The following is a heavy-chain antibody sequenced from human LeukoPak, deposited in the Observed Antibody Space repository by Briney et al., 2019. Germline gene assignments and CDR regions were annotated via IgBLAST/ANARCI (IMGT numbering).Heavy chain of an antibody. J-gene: IGHJ4*02. CDR1: RFTFNRYS. CDR2: ITSSGTFM. Sequence: GGSLRLSCAASRFTFNRYSMNWVRQAPGKGLEWVSSITSSGTFMSSADSLKGRFTISRDNAKNSLCLQMHSLAAEDTAVYYCAKVIGSGSYYNGEGLVWGQGTLVTVSS. CDR3: AKVIGSGSYYNGEGLV. D-gene: IGHD3-10*01. V-gene: IGHV3-21*04.